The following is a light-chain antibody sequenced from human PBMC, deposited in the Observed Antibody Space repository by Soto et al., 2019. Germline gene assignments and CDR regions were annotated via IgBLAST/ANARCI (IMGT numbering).Light chain of an antibody. CDR2: KAS. V-gene: IGKV1-5*03. CDR1: QSISSW. Sequence: DIQMTQSPSTLSASVGDRVTITCRASQSISSWLAWYQQKPWTAPKLLIYKASTLQSGVPSRFSGSGSGTEFTLTISSLQTDDSATYYCQQYNDNWTFGQGTKVEIK. J-gene: IGKJ1*01. CDR3: QQYNDNWT.